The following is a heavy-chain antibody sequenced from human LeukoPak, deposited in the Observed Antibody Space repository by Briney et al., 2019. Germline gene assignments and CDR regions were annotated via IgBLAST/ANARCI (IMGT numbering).Heavy chain of an antibody. CDR1: GYTFTSYD. CDR2: MNPNSGNT. J-gene: IGHJ4*02. Sequence: PLASVKVSCKASGYTFTSYDINWVRQATGQGLEWMGWMNPNSGNTGYAQKFQGRVTMTRNTSISTAYMELSSLRSEDTAVYYCARVRVGSSWSDPGYWGQGTLVTVSS. V-gene: IGHV1-8*01. D-gene: IGHD6-13*01. CDR3: ARVRVGSSWSDPGY.